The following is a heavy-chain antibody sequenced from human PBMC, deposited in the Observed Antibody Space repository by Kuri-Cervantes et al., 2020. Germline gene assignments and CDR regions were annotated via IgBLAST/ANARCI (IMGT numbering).Heavy chain of an antibody. Sequence: LSLTCAASGFTFSSYWMSWVRQAPGKGLEWVANIKQDGSEKYYVDSVKGRFTISRDNAKNSLYLQMNSLRAEDTAVYYCARDPAGGSYLYYYYGMDVWGQGTTVTVSS. D-gene: IGHD1-26*01. CDR1: GFTFSSYW. V-gene: IGHV3-7*01. CDR3: ARDPAGGSYLYYYYGMDV. CDR2: IKQDGSEK. J-gene: IGHJ6*02.